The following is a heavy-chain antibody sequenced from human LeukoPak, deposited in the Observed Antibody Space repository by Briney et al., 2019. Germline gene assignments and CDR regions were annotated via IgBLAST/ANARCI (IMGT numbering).Heavy chain of an antibody. D-gene: IGHD1-26*01. CDR3: ARVRGSYVYNWFDP. V-gene: IGHV4-61*01. J-gene: IGHJ5*02. CDR1: GGSISSGSYY. CDR2: IYYSGST. Sequence: PSQTLSLTCTVSGGSISSGSYYWSWIRQPPGKGLEWIGYIYYSGSTNYNPSLKSRVTISVDTSKNQFSLKLSSVTAADTAVYYCARVRGSYVYNWFDPWGQGTLVTVSS.